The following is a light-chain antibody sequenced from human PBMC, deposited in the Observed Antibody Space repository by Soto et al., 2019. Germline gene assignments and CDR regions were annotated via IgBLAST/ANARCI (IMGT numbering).Light chain of an antibody. V-gene: IGKV1-5*03. CDR1: QSISSW. Sequence: DIPMTPSPSTLSASVGDRVTIACRASQSISSWLAWYQQKPGKAPKLLIYKASSLESGVPSRFSGCGSGTDFTLTISRLQPDDFAIDYRQQYKSYRTFGQGTKVEIK. J-gene: IGKJ1*01. CDR2: KAS. CDR3: QQYKSYRT.